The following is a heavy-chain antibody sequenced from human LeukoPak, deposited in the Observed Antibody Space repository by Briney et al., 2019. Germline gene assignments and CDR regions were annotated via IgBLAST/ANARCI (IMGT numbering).Heavy chain of an antibody. Sequence: GASVKVSCKASGGTFSSYAISWVRQAPGQGLEWMGGIIPIFGTANYAQKFQGRVTITADESTSTAYMELSSLRSEDTAVYYCARAYCGGDCYPNAFDYWGQGTLVTVSP. CDR3: ARAYCGGDCYPNAFDY. CDR2: IIPIFGTA. D-gene: IGHD2-21*01. V-gene: IGHV1-69*13. CDR1: GGTFSSYA. J-gene: IGHJ4*02.